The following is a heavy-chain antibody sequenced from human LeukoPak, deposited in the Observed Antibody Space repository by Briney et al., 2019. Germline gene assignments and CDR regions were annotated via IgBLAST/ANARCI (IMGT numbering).Heavy chain of an antibody. CDR1: GGSFSGYY. V-gene: IGHV4-34*01. J-gene: IGHJ6*03. CDR2: INHSGST. Sequence: SETLSLTCAVYGGSFSGYYWSWIRQPPGKGLEWIGEINHSGSTNYNPSLKSRVTISVDTSKNQFSLKLSSVTAADTAVYYCARVRMVRGVYYYMGVWGKGTTVTVSS. D-gene: IGHD3-10*01. CDR3: ARVRMVRGVYYYMGV.